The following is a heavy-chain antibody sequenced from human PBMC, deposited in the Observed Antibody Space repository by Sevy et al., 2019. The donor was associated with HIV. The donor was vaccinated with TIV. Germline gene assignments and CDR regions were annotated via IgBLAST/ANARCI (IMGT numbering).Heavy chain of an antibody. V-gene: IGHV3-7*01. CDR3: ARVGTNGWYYHFDY. D-gene: IGHD2-8*01. CDR2: IKQDGSDK. J-gene: IGHJ4*02. Sequence: GGSLRLSCAASGFTFSNYWMSWVRQAPGKGLECVANIKQDGSDKDYVDSVKGRFTISRDSAKNSLYLQMNSLRAEDTAVYYCARVGTNGWYYHFDYWGQGTLVTVSS. CDR1: GFTFSNYW.